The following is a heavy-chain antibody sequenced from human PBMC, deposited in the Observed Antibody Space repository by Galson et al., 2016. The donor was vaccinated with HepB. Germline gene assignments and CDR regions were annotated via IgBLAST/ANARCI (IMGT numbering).Heavy chain of an antibody. CDR3: AKDPKDSGTYLDYYNGIDV. CDR1: GFMFSSYD. V-gene: IGHV3-30*18. D-gene: IGHD1-26*01. J-gene: IGHJ6*02. Sequence: SLRLSCAASGFMFSSYDMHWVRQAPGKGLEWVAVTSQDGNNKFYADSVKGRFTISRDNSKNTLYLQMSSLRVEDTAVYYCAKDPKDSGTYLDYYNGIDVWGQGTTVTVSS. CDR2: TSQDGNNK.